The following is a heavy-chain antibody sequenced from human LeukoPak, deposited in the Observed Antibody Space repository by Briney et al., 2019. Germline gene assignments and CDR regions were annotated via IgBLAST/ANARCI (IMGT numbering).Heavy chain of an antibody. D-gene: IGHD6-19*01. CDR1: GYTFTRYD. Sequence: ASVKVSCKASGYTFTRYDINWVRQATGQGLEWMGWMNPISGNTGSAQKFQGRVTMTRNTSISTAYMELSSLRSEDTAIYYCVRGRRLYSSVWRDSWGQGTLVTVSS. CDR2: MNPISGNT. CDR3: VRGRRLYSSVWRDS. J-gene: IGHJ4*02. V-gene: IGHV1-8*01.